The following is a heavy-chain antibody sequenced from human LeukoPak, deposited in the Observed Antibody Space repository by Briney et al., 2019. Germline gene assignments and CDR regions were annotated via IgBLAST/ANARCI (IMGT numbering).Heavy chain of an antibody. D-gene: IGHD6-19*01. Sequence: PGGSLRLSCAASGFTFSSYAMSWVRQPPGKGLEWIGSIFFSGSTYYNPSLKSRAAISVDSSKNQFSLKLSSVTAADTAFYYCARHVEIAVAGPIEYWGQGTLVPVSS. CDR2: IFFSGST. J-gene: IGHJ4*02. CDR3: ARHVEIAVAGPIEY. CDR1: GFTFSSYA. V-gene: IGHV4-39*01.